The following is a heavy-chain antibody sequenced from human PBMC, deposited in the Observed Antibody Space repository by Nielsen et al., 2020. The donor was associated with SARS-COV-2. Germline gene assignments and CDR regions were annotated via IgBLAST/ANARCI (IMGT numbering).Heavy chain of an antibody. D-gene: IGHD4-17*01. J-gene: IGHJ4*02. Sequence: GESLKISCAASGFTFDDYGMSWVRQAPGKGLEWVSGINWNGGSTGYADSVKGRFTISRDNAKNSLYLQMNSLRAEDTAVYYCARDRTYGDYEVEDYWGQGTLVTVSS. V-gene: IGHV3-20*04. CDR3: ARDRTYGDYEVEDY. CDR1: GFTFDDYG. CDR2: INWNGGST.